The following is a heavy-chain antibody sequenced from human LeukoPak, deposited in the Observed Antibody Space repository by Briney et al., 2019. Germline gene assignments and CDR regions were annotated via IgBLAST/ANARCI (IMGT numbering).Heavy chain of an antibody. J-gene: IGHJ3*02. CDR2: IYSSGST. D-gene: IGHD1-14*01. Sequence: SETLSLTCTVSGGSISTYYWSWIRQSPGKGLEWIGYIYSSGSTNYNPSHKSRVTISVDTSENQFSLKLNSVTAADTAVYYCARSAGREDFAFDIWGQGTMVTVSS. CDR1: GGSISTYY. CDR3: ARSAGREDFAFDI. V-gene: IGHV4-59*08.